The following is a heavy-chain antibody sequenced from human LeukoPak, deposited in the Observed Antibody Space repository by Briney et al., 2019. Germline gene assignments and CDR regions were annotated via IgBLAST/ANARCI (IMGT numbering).Heavy chain of an antibody. D-gene: IGHD1-14*01. V-gene: IGHV3-21*01. J-gene: IGHJ4*02. CDR3: ATETIGRHYDY. Sequence: GGSLRPSCAASGFTFSSCGFNWVRQAPGKGLEWVSSIGPTGTDRYYADSVRGRFTISRDNAKNSMCLQMDSLRDEDTAVYYCATETIGRHYDYWGQGTLLTVSS. CDR2: IGPTGTDR. CDR1: GFTFSSCG.